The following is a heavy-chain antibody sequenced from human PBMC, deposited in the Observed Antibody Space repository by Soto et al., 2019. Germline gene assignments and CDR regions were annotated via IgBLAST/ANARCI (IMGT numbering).Heavy chain of an antibody. Sequence: PSETLSLTCTVSGGSISSYYWSWIRQPPGKGLEWIGYIYYSGSTNYNPSLKSRVTISVDTSKNQFSLKLSSVTAADTAVYYCARAPPGDYFLNWFDPWGQGTLVTVSS. V-gene: IGHV4-59*01. J-gene: IGHJ5*02. D-gene: IGHD4-17*01. CDR1: GGSISSYY. CDR2: IYYSGST. CDR3: ARAPPGDYFLNWFDP.